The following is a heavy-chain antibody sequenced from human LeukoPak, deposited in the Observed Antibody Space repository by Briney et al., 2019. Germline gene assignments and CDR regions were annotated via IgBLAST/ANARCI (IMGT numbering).Heavy chain of an antibody. J-gene: IGHJ6*03. CDR3: TTAGKPKLRGYYYYFMDV. V-gene: IGHV3-15*01. D-gene: IGHD3-10*01. CDR1: EFTFSTAW. CDR2: IKSKTDGGTT. Sequence: GGSLRLSCAASEFTFSTAWMSWVRQAPGKGLEWVGRIKSKTDGGTTDYAAPVKGRFTISRDDSKTTLYLQMNSLKTEDTAVYYCTTAGKPKLRGYYYYFMDVWGKGTTVTVSS.